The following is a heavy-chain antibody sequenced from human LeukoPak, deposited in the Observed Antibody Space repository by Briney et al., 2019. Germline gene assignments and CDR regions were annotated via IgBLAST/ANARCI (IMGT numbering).Heavy chain of an antibody. D-gene: IGHD2-2*01. Sequence: SETLSLTCTVSGGSISSGDYYWSWIRQPPGKGLEWIGYIYYSGSTYYNPSLKSRVTIPVDTSKNQFSLKLSSVTAADTAVYYCARAGYQLLVYFDYWGQGTLVTVPS. CDR2: IYYSGST. J-gene: IGHJ4*02. CDR1: GGSISSGDYY. V-gene: IGHV4-30-4*08. CDR3: ARAGYQLLVYFDY.